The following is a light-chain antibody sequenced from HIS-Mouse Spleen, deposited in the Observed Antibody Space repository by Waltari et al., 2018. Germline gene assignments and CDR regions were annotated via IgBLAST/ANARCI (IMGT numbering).Light chain of an antibody. CDR1: SSDVGGYNY. CDR3: SSYTSSSTLV. V-gene: IGLV2-14*03. CDR2: DVS. J-gene: IGLJ2*01. Sequence: QSALTQPASVSGSPGQSITISCTGTSSDVGGYNYVSWYQQHPVKAPKLLIYDVSNRPLGVSNRFSGSKSGNTASLTISGLQAEDEADYYCSSYTSSSTLVFGGGTKLTVL.